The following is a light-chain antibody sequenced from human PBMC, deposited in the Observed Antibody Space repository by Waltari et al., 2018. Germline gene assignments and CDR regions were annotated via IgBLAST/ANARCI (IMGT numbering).Light chain of an antibody. CDR2: DDH. CDR3: QWWDSTTDRLV. CDR1: KIGSKS. V-gene: IGLV3-21*02. Sequence: SYVLTQPPSVSVAPGQTAKITCGANKIGSKSVHWYQQKTGQATVVGVHDDHDRPSGIPGRISGSDSGKTATLTISRVEAGDEADYYCQWWDSTTDRLVFGGGTKLTVL. J-gene: IGLJ2*01.